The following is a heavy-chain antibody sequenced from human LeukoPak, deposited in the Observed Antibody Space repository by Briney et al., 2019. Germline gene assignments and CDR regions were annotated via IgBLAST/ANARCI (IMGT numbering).Heavy chain of an antibody. Sequence: GGSLRLSCAASGFTFSSHWMHWARQAPGKGLEWVSSISSSSSYIYYADSVKGRFTISRDNAKNSLYLQMNSLRAEDTAVYYCARDLGSLRSSYWYFDLWGRGTLVTVSS. CDR1: GFTFSSHW. CDR2: ISSSSSYI. CDR3: ARDLGSLRSSYWYFDL. V-gene: IGHV3-21*01. D-gene: IGHD5-12*01. J-gene: IGHJ2*01.